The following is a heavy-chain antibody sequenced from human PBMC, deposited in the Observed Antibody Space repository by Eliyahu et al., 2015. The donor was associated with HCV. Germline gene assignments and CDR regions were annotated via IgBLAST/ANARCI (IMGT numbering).Heavy chain of an antibody. J-gene: IGHJ4*02. V-gene: IGHV3-30*18. CDR1: GFIFSSYG. Sequence: QVQLVESGGGVVQPGRSLRLSCAASGFIFSSYGMHWVRQAPGKGLEWVAVISYDGSNKYYADSVKGRFTISRDNSKNTLYLQMNSLRAEDTAVYYCAKEIRTTRRGYSYGYCFDYWGQGTLVTVSS. D-gene: IGHD5-18*01. CDR2: ISYDGSNK. CDR3: AKEIRTTRRGYSYGYCFDY.